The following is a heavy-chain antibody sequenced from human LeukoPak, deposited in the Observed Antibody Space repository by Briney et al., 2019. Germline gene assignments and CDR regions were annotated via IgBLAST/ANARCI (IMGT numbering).Heavy chain of an antibody. V-gene: IGHV1-18*04. CDR2: ISAYNGNT. CDR1: GYTFTGYY. Sequence: ASVKVSCKASGYTFTGYYMHWVRQAPGQGLEWMGWISAYNGNTNYAQKLQGRVTMTTDTSTSTAYMELRSLRSDDTAVYYCARDGTYYDFWSGYLHNRFDPWGQGTLVTVSS. D-gene: IGHD3-3*01. J-gene: IGHJ5*02. CDR3: ARDGTYYDFWSGYLHNRFDP.